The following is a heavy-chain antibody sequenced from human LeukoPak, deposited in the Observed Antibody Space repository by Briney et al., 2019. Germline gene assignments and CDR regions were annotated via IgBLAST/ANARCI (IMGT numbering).Heavy chain of an antibody. CDR2: INAEGNYI. Sequence: PGKSLRLSCAASGFSVSRYWMHWVRQAPGKGLMWVARINAEGNYIDYAESVKGRFTISRDSAKNTLYLQMNSVRAEDTAVYSCARDLTGPYDQWGQGTLVTVSS. V-gene: IGHV3-74*01. D-gene: IGHD3-22*01. J-gene: IGHJ4*02. CDR1: GFSVSRYW. CDR3: ARDLTGPYDQ.